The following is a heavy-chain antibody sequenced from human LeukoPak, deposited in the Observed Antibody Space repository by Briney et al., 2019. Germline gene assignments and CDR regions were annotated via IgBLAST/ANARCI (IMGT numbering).Heavy chain of an antibody. V-gene: IGHV4-4*07. Sequence: SETLSITCTVSGGSISSYYWSWIRQPAGKGLEWIGRIYTSGSTNYNPSLKSRVTMSVDTSKNQFSLKLSSVTAADTAVYYCASNRNRSWYAHWGQGTLVTVSS. CDR3: ASNRNRSWYAH. J-gene: IGHJ4*02. D-gene: IGHD2-2*01. CDR1: GGSISSYY. CDR2: IYTSGST.